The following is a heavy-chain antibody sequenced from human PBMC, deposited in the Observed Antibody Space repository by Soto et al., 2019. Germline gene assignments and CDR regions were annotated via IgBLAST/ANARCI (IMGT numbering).Heavy chain of an antibody. CDR1: GFTFSSYA. CDR3: AKDSVSRQLLPYYFDY. Sequence: GGSLRLSCAASGFTFSSYAMSWVRQAPGKGLEWVSSISGSGGSTYYADSVKGRFTISRDNSKNTVYLQMNSLRVDDTAIYYCAKDSVSRQLLPYYFDYWGQGTLVTVSS. D-gene: IGHD2-15*01. J-gene: IGHJ4*02. V-gene: IGHV3-23*01. CDR2: ISGSGGST.